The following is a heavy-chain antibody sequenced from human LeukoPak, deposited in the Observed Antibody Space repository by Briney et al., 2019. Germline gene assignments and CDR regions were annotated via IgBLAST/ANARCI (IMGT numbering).Heavy chain of an antibody. J-gene: IGHJ4*02. V-gene: IGHV4-61*08. D-gene: IGHD5-18*01. Sequence: PSETLSLTCTVSGGSISSGDYYWSWIRQPPGKGLEWIGYIYYSGSTNYNPSLKSRVTISVDTSKSQFSLKLSSVTAADTAVYYCAGTWIQLWLRRSYFDYWGQGTLVTVSS. CDR2: IYYSGST. CDR3: AGTWIQLWLRRSYFDY. CDR1: GGSISSGDYY.